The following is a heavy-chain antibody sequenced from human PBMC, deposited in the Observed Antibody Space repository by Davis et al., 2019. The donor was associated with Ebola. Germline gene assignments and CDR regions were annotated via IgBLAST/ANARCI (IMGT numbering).Heavy chain of an antibody. Sequence: SVKVSCKASGGTFSSDAISWVRQAPGQGLEWMGRIIPIHGITNYAQKFQGRVTITADKSTSTAYMELSSLRSDDTAVYYCARDEEYTYGYSDYWGQGTLVTVSS. CDR2: IIPIHGIT. D-gene: IGHD5-18*01. J-gene: IGHJ4*02. V-gene: IGHV1-69*04. CDR1: GGTFSSDA. CDR3: ARDEEYTYGYSDY.